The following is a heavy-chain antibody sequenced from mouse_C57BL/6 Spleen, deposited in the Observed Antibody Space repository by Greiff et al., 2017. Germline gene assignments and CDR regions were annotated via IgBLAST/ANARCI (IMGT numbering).Heavy chain of an antibody. CDR3: AREGVLLWSSYYAMDY. J-gene: IGHJ4*01. V-gene: IGHV1-55*01. D-gene: IGHD1-1*02. CDR1: GYTFTSYW. CDR2: IYPGRGST. Sequence: QVQLQQPGAELVKPGASVKMSCKASGYTFTSYWITWVKQRPGQGLEWIGDIYPGRGSTNYNEKFKSKATLTVDTSSSTAYMQLSSLTSEDSAVYYCAREGVLLWSSYYAMDYWGQGTSVTVSS.